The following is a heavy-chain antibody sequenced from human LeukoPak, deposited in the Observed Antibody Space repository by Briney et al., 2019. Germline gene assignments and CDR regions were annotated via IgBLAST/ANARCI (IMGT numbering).Heavy chain of an antibody. D-gene: IGHD1-26*01. CDR1: AFTSSSYN. CDR3: ARDPYSGSYGNYYYYFMDV. V-gene: IGHV3-21*01. J-gene: IGHJ6*03. Sequence: PGGSLRLSCAASAFTSSSYNMNWVRQAPGKGLEWVSSITSGSSYIYYADSVKGRFTISRDNAKNSLYLQMNSLRAEDTAVYYCARDPYSGSYGNYYYYFMDVWGKGTTVTISS. CDR2: ITSGSSYI.